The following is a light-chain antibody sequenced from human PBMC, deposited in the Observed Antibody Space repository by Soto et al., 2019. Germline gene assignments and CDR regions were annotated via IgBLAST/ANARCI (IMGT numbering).Light chain of an antibody. V-gene: IGLV2-8*01. CDR3: NSYAGTSTFGYV. J-gene: IGLJ1*01. CDR2: QVG. CDR1: SSDVGAYKF. Sequence: QSVLTQPPSASGSPGQSVTISCTGTSSDVGAYKFVSWYQQYPGQAPRLIIYQVGKRPSGVPDRFSGSKSGNTASLTISGLQAEDEADYFCNSYAGTSTFGYVFGTGTKVTVL.